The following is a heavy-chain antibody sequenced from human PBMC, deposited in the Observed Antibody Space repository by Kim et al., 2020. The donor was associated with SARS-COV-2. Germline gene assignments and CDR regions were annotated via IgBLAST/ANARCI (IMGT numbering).Heavy chain of an antibody. V-gene: IGHV5-10-1*01. CDR3: ARHLDSSGYYYDRGFDP. CDR2: TDPSDSYT. D-gene: IGHD3-22*01. J-gene: IGHJ5*02. Sequence: GESLKISCQGSGYIFTRYWISWVRQMPGKGLEWMGRTDPSDSYTNYSPSFQGHVTISADKSIRTAYLQWSSLKASDTAMYYCARHLDSSGYYYDRGFDPWGQGTLVTVSS. CDR1: GYIFTRYW.